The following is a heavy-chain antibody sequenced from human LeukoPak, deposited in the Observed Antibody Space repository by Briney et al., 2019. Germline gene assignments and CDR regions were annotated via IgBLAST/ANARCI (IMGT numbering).Heavy chain of an antibody. V-gene: IGHV1-69*04. D-gene: IGHD1-7*01. CDR1: GGTFSSYA. J-gene: IGHJ4*02. CDR3: ARDHHPGTSFDY. CDR2: IIPILGIA. Sequence: ASVKVSCKASGGTFSSYAISWVRQAPGQGLVWMGRIIPILGIANYAQKFQGRVTITADKSTSTAYMELSSLRSEDTAVYYCARDHHPGTSFDYWGQGTLVTVSS.